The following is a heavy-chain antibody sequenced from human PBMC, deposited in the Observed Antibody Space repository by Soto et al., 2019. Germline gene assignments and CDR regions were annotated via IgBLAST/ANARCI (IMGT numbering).Heavy chain of an antibody. Sequence: SETLSLTCAVYGGSFSSYYWSWIRQPPGKGLEGIGVINHSGSTNYDPSLKSRVTISTDTSKNQVSLTLSSVTAADTAVYYCARGEPRFMEWLLLSEYFDPWGQGTLVTVSS. CDR3: ARGEPRFMEWLLLSEYFDP. CDR1: GGSFSSYY. V-gene: IGHV4-34*01. J-gene: IGHJ5*02. CDR2: INHSGST. D-gene: IGHD3-3*01.